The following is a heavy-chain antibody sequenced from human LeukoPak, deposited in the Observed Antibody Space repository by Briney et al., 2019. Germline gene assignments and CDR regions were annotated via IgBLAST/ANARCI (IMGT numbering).Heavy chain of an antibody. CDR3: ARASGIAAAFSIDY. Sequence: GGSLRLSCAASGFTFGSYSMNWVRQAPGKGLEWVSSISSSSSYIYYADSVKGRFTISRDNAKNSLYLQMNSLRAEDTAVYYCARASGIAAAFSIDYWGQGTLVTVSS. CDR1: GFTFGSYS. V-gene: IGHV3-21*01. J-gene: IGHJ4*02. D-gene: IGHD6-13*01. CDR2: ISSSSSYI.